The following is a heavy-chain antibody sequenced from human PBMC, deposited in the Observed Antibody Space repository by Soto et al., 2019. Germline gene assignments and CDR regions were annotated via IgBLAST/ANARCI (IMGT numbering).Heavy chain of an antibody. CDR2: LYYSGST. CDR1: GCSSSSSSYY. Sequence: QLQLQESCPGLVKPSETLSRNCTVSGCSSSSSSYYWGWIRQPPGTALEGIGSLYYSGSTYYKPYLKSRVNVSVDTSKNQIALTLGSVTAADTAVYDCARHKQWLVLAWFAPRGQETLVTDS. D-gene: IGHD6-19*01. V-gene: IGHV4-39*01. CDR3: ARHKQWLVLAWFAP. J-gene: IGHJ5*02.